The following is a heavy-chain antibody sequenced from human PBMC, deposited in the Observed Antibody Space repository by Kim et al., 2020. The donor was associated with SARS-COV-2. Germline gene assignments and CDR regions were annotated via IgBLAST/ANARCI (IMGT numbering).Heavy chain of an antibody. J-gene: IGHJ4*02. V-gene: IGHV4-31*03. CDR3: ARGSTYYDILTGYSQSPDFDY. CDR2: IYYSGST. D-gene: IGHD3-9*01. Sequence: SETLSLTCTVSGGSISSGGYYWSWIRQHPGKGLEWIGYIYYSGSTYYNPSLKSRVTISVDTSKNQFSLKLSSVTAADTAVYYCARGSTYYDILTGYSQSPDFDYWGQGTLVTVSS. CDR1: GGSISSGGYY.